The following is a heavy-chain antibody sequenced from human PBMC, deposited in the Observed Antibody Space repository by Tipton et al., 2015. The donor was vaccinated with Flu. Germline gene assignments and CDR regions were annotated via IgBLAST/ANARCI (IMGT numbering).Heavy chain of an antibody. V-gene: IGHV3-30*03. J-gene: IGHJ4*02. CDR1: GFTFSSFV. Sequence: SLRLSCAASGFTFSSFVMHWVRQAPGKGLEWVALISKDESDKQFGDSVKGRFTISRDISKSTLYLQMNGLRAEDTAVYYCAREFHSRGHAGTFDSWGQGTLVTVAS. CDR3: AREFHSRGHAGTFDS. D-gene: IGHD4-11*01. CDR2: ISKDESDK.